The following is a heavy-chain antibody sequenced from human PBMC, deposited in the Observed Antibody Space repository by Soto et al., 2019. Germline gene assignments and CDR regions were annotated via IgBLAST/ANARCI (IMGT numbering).Heavy chain of an antibody. CDR2: INYSGST. J-gene: IGHJ6*02. CDR1: GGSFSGYY. Sequence: KPWETLSLTCAVSGGSFSGYYWGWVRQPPGKGLEWVGEINYSGSTNYNPSLKRRVTISVDTSKNQVSLKVTSVTAADTAMYYCARRNYFYALDVWGQGTTVTVSS. CDR3: ARRNYFYALDV. V-gene: IGHV4-34*01.